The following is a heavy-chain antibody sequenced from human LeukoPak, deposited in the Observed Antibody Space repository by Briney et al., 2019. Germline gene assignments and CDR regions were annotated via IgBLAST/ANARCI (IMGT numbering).Heavy chain of an antibody. CDR2: IKQDGSEK. CDR1: GFNFRDYY. J-gene: IGHJ3*02. D-gene: IGHD6-13*01. Sequence: PGGSLRLSCIASGFNFRDYYMGWIRQAPGKGLEWVANIKQDGSEKYYVDSVKGRFTISRDNAKNSLYLQMNSLRAEDTAVYYCAREGVAAAGGAFDIWGQGTMVTVSS. CDR3: AREGVAAAGGAFDI. V-gene: IGHV3-7*01.